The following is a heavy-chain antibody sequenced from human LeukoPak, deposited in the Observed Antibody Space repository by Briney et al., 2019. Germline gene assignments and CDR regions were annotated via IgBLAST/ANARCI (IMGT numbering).Heavy chain of an antibody. V-gene: IGHV1-69*01. Sequence: GSSVKVSCKASGGTFSSYAISWVRQAPGQGLEWMGGIIPIFGTANYAQKFQGRVTITADESTSTAYMELSSLRSEDTAVYYCARTPLYGLAATPDYYYYYGMDVWGQGTTVTVSS. J-gene: IGHJ6*02. CDR1: GGTFSSYA. CDR2: IIPIFGTA. CDR3: ARTPLYGLAATPDYYYYYGMDV. D-gene: IGHD2-15*01.